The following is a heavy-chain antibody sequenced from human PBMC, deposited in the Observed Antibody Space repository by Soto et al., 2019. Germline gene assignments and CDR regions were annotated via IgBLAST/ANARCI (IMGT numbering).Heavy chain of an antibody. V-gene: IGHV3-73*01. D-gene: IGHD3-3*01. CDR2: IRSKANSYAT. J-gene: IGHJ5*02. CDR1: GFTFSGSA. CDR3: TRHRDVLRFLEWPRPSDWFDP. Sequence: GGSLRLSCAASGFTFSGSAMHWVRQSSGKGLEWVGRIRSKANSYATAYAASVKGRFTISRDDSKNTAYLQMNSLKTEDTAVYYGTRHRDVLRFLEWPRPSDWFDPWGQGTLVTVSS.